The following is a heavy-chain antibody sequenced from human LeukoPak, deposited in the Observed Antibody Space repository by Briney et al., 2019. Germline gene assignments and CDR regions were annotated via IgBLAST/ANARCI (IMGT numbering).Heavy chain of an antibody. CDR1: GYTFTSYD. J-gene: IGHJ2*01. V-gene: IGHV1-8*01. CDR2: MNPNSGNT. Sequence: ASVKVSCKASGYTFTSYDINWVRQATGQGLEWMGWMNPNSGNTGYAQKFQGRVTMTRNTSISTAYMELSSLRSEDTAVYYCARGGVLPGGHWYFDLWGRGTLVTVSS. CDR3: ARGGVLPGGHWYFDL. D-gene: IGHD1-14*01.